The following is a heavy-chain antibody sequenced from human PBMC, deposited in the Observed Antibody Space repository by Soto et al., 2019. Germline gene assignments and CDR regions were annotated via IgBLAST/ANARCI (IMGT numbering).Heavy chain of an antibody. CDR1: GGSISSGGYY. CDR3: ARDGFGFYAFDI. Sequence: SETLSLTCTVSGGSISSGGYYWSWIRQHPGKGLEWIGYIYYSGTTDYNPSLKSRVTISLDTSKKQFSLKLSSVNAADTAVYYCARDGFGFYAFDIWGQGTMVTVAS. D-gene: IGHD3-16*01. V-gene: IGHV4-31*03. J-gene: IGHJ3*02. CDR2: IYYSGTT.